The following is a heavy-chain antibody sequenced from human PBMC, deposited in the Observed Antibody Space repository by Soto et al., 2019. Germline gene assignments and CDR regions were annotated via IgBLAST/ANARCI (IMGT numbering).Heavy chain of an antibody. J-gene: IGHJ6*02. V-gene: IGHV1-69*01. CDR3: ARGEDDYGDFGSMDV. D-gene: IGHD4-17*01. CDR2: IIPFLSAT. Sequence: QVQLVQSGAEVKKPGSSVKVSCRASGGHFDRFALSWLRQAHGQGLEWMGGIIPFLSATTYAQKFQGRVTIPADESARTLYLELRSLTSDDTAVYYCARGEDDYGDFGSMDVWGQGTSVTVSS. CDR1: GGHFDRFA.